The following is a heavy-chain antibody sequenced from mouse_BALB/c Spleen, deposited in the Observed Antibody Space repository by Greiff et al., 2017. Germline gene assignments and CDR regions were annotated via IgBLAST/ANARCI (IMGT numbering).Heavy chain of an antibody. V-gene: IGHV10-1*02. CDR3: VRWFITTATDAMDY. D-gene: IGHD1-2*01. CDR1: GFTFNTYA. CDR2: IRSKSNNYAT. J-gene: IGHJ4*01. Sequence: DVMLVESGGGLVQPKGSLKLSCAASGFTFNTYAMNWVRQAPGKGLEWVARIRSKSNNYATYYADSVKDRFTISRDDSQSMLYLQMNNLKTEDTAMYYCVRWFITTATDAMDYWGQGTSVTVSS.